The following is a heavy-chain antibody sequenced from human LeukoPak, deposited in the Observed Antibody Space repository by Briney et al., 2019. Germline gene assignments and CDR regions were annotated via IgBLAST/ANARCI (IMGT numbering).Heavy chain of an antibody. CDR3: ARVPTVTFFDY. D-gene: IGHD4-17*01. J-gene: IGHJ4*02. CDR1: GFSISGGYY. CDR2: IYHSGNT. Sequence: SETLSLTCNVSGFSISGGYYWGWIRQPPGKGLEWLGSIYHSGNTDYSPSLKSRVTISVDTAKNKFSLKLSSVTAADTAVYYCARVPTVTFFDYWGQGTLVTVSS. V-gene: IGHV4-38-2*02.